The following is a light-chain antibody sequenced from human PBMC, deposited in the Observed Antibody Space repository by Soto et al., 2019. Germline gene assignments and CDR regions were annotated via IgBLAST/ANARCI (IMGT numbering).Light chain of an antibody. J-gene: IGKJ4*01. Sequence: EIVLTQSPATLSLSPGERATLSCRASQTISSHLDWYQHKPGQAPRLLIYDASTRATGIPARFSASGSGTEFTLTISSLQSEDFAVYYCQQRSNWLTFGGGTKVDIK. CDR1: QTISSH. CDR3: QQRSNWLT. V-gene: IGKV3-15*01. CDR2: DAS.